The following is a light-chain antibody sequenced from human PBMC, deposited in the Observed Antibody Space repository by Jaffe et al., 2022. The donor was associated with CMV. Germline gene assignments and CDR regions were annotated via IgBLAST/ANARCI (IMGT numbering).Light chain of an antibody. CDR1: NIGTTH. CDR2: YDR. J-gene: IGLJ2*01. V-gene: IGLV3-21*04. CDR3: QVWDSSSEHVV. Sequence: SYVLTQPPAVSVAPGTTARLTCGGDNIGTTHVHWYQQRPGQAPALVIYYDRDRPSGVPERFSGSKSGNTATLTISRVEAGDEADYSCQVWDSSSEHVVFGGGTKLTVL.